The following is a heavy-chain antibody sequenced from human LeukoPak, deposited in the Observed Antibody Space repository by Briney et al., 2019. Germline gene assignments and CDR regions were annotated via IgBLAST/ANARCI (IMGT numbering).Heavy chain of an antibody. J-gene: IGHJ6*03. CDR3: ARVSASIAAVGAYYYYMDV. V-gene: IGHV1-2*02. CDR1: GYTFTGYY. Sequence: ASVKVSCKASGYTFTGYYMHWVRQAPGQGLEWMGWINPNSGGTSYAQKFQGRVTMTRDTSISTAYMELSRLRSDDTAVYYCARVSASIAAVGAYYYYMDVWGKGTTVTVSS. CDR2: INPNSGGT. D-gene: IGHD6-25*01.